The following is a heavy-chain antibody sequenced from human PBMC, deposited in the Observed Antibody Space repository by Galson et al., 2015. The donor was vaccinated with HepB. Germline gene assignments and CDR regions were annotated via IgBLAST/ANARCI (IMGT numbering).Heavy chain of an antibody. D-gene: IGHD6-13*01. CDR1: GFTFSGYS. CDR2: IDSSGSTI. V-gene: IGHV3-48*02. J-gene: IGHJ4*02. CDR3: ARSKWIEAAECSH. Sequence: SCAASGFTFSGYSMNWVRQAPGKGLEWISYIDSSGSTISYPDSVKGRFTVSRDNAKNLLYLQMNSLRDEDTAVYYCARSKWIEAAECSHWGQGTLVTVSS.